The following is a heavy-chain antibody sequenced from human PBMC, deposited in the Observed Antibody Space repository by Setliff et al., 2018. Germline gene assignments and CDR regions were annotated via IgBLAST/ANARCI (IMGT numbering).Heavy chain of an antibody. V-gene: IGHV3-33*06. CDR2: IWYDGSNK. J-gene: IGHJ4*02. D-gene: IGHD2-15*01. Sequence: LRLSCAASGFSFSSYAMYWVRQAPGKGLEWVAVIWYDGSNKYYADSVKGRFTISRDNSKNTVYLQMNSLRAEDTAVYYCAKGGALLYYFDFWGQGTLVTVSS. CDR1: GFSFSSYA. CDR3: AKGGALLYYFDF.